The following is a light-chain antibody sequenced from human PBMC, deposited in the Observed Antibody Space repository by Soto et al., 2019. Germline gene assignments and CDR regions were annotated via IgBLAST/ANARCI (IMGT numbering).Light chain of an antibody. J-gene: IGKJ2*01. Sequence: EIVMTQSPATLSVSPGERVTLSCRASRTVGSKLAWYQQKPGQAPRLLISDASTRSTGIPARFSGSGSGTEFTLTISSLQSEDLAVYYCQQYSNWKTFGQGTKLEIK. CDR2: DAS. CDR1: RTVGSK. V-gene: IGKV3-15*01. CDR3: QQYSNWKT.